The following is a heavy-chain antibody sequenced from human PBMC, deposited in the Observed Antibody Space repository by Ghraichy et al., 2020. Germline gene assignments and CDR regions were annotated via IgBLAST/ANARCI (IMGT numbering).Heavy chain of an antibody. V-gene: IGHV4-30-2*01. CDR1: GGSISSGGYS. J-gene: IGHJ4*02. CDR3: ARGRWGSGSLFNYFDY. Sequence: SETLSLTCAVSGGSISSGGYSWSWIRQPPGKGLEWIGYIYHSGSTYYNPSLKSRVTISVDRSKNQFSLKLSSLTAADTAVYYCARGRWGSGSLFNYFDYWGQGTLVTVSS. CDR2: IYHSGST. D-gene: IGHD3-10*01.